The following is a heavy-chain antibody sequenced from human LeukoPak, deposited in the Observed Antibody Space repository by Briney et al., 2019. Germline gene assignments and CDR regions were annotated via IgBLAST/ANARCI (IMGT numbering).Heavy chain of an antibody. CDR2: IIVSSGAT. D-gene: IGHD5-12*01. J-gene: IGHJ4*02. Sequence: GGSLRLSCAASGFSFNNYAMSWVRQAPGKGLEWVSIIIVSSGATFYADSVKGRFNISRDISKTTLYLQMNNLRVEDTAVYYCAKGGYDYIEVAYFDFWGQGILVTVSS. CDR1: GFSFNNYA. V-gene: IGHV3-23*01. CDR3: AKGGYDYIEVAYFDF.